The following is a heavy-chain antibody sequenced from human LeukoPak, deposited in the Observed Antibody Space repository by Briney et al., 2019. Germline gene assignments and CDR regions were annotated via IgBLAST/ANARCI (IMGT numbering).Heavy chain of an antibody. J-gene: IGHJ4*02. CDR2: ISGGGDII. Sequence: PGGSLRLSCAASGFTFNSFAMNWVRQAPGKGLEWISYISGGGDIIYYADSVKGRFTTSRDNAKNSLHLQMNSLRVEDTAVYYCVRDQGAPDYWGQGTLVTVSS. CDR3: VRDQGAPDY. D-gene: IGHD1-26*01. CDR1: GFTFNSFA. V-gene: IGHV3-48*01.